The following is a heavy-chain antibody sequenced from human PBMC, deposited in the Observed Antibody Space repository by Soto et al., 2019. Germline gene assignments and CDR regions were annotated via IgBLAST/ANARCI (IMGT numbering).Heavy chain of an antibody. D-gene: IGHD3-22*01. V-gene: IGHV1-69*13. J-gene: IGHJ4*02. CDR1: GGTFSSYA. CDR2: IIPIFGTA. CDR3: AGGYYYDSSGFLIFDY. Sequence: ASVKVSCKASGGTFSSYAISWVRQAPGQGLEWMGGIIPIFGTANYAQKFQGRVTITADESTSTAYMELSSLRSEDTAVYYCAGGYYYDSSGFLIFDYWGQGTLVTVSS.